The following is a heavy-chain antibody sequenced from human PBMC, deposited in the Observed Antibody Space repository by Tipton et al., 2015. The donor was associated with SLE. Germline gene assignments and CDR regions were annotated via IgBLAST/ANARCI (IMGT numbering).Heavy chain of an antibody. V-gene: IGHV4-34*01. CDR3: AKGRQQLAFDY. Sequence: TLSLTCAVYGGSFSGYYWSWIRQPLGKGLEWIGSIYYIGSTYYNPSLKSRVTISVDTSKNQFSLKLSSVTAADTAVYYCAKGRQQLAFDYWGQGTLVTVSS. D-gene: IGHD6-13*01. J-gene: IGHJ4*02. CDR1: GGSFSGYY. CDR2: IYYIGST.